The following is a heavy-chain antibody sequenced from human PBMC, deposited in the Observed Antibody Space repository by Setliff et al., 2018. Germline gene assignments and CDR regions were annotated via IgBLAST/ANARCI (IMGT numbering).Heavy chain of an antibody. Sequence: PSETLSLTCTVSGGSISRYHWSWIRQPPGKGLEWIGYIYTSGSTNYNPSLKSRVTISVDTSKNQFSLKLSSVTAADTAVYYCARMAVRVASRPSSPLEYYYYMDFWGKGATVTVSS. CDR1: GGSISRYH. V-gene: IGHV4-4*08. CDR3: ARMAVRVASRPSSPLEYYYYMDF. CDR2: IYTSGST. D-gene: IGHD6-6*01. J-gene: IGHJ6*03.